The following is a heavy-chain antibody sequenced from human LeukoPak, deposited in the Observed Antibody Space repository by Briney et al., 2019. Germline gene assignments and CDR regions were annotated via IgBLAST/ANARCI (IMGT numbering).Heavy chain of an antibody. CDR1: GFTLTNHG. D-gene: IGHD2-15*01. Sequence: GGSLRLSCAVSGFTLTNHGVSWVRQAPGKGLEWVSIITGTGGRYYGDSVKGRFILSRDNSKNTVYMQMSSLRAEDTVTHYCAKDYCRDGNCPFPFLDSWGQGTLVTVSS. J-gene: IGHJ4*02. CDR3: AKDYCRDGNCPFPFLDS. V-gene: IGHV3-23*01. CDR2: ITGTGGR.